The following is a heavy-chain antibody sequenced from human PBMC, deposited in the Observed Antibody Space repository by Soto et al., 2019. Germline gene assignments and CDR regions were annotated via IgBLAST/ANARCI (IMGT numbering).Heavy chain of an antibody. CDR3: ARGGNNYGDYYYYYGTDV. Sequence: ASVKVSCKASGYTFTSYDINWVRQATGQGLEWMGWMNPNSGNTGYAQKFQGRVTMTRNTSISTAYMELSSLRSEDTAVYYCARGGNNYGDYYYYYGTDVWGQGTTVTVSS. J-gene: IGHJ6*02. CDR2: MNPNSGNT. D-gene: IGHD4-17*01. CDR1: GYTFTSYD. V-gene: IGHV1-8*01.